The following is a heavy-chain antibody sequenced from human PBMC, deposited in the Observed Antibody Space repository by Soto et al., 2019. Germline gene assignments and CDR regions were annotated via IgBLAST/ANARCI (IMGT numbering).Heavy chain of an antibody. V-gene: IGHV4-34*01. D-gene: IGHD1-20*01. Sequence: SETLSLTCAVYGGSFSGYYWSWIRQPPGKGLEWIGEINHSGSTNYNPSLKSRVTISVDTSKNQFSLKLSSVTAADTAVYYCARGPSTPITGTTFPWCDPWRQRSLVTASS. J-gene: IGHJ5*02. CDR2: INHSGST. CDR3: ARGPSTPITGTTFPWCDP. CDR1: GGSFSGYY.